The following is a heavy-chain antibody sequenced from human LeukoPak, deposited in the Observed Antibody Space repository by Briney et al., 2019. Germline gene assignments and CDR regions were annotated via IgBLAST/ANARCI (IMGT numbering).Heavy chain of an antibody. D-gene: IGHD6-13*01. CDR3: ARLGSSWYKNGWFDP. CDR1: GGSIASSSYY. CDR2: IYHSGST. Sequence: PSETLSLTCNVSGGSIASSSYYGGWIRQPPGKGLEWIGTIYHSGSTYYNPSLKSRVPISVDPSKNQFSLKVTSVTAADTAVYSCARLGSSWYKNGWFDPWGQGTLVTVSS. V-gene: IGHV4-39*01. J-gene: IGHJ5*02.